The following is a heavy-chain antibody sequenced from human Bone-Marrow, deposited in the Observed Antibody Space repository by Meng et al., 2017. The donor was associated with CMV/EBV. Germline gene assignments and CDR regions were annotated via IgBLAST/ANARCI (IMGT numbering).Heavy chain of an antibody. CDR3: ARERRCGSDCYFFDY. CDR1: GFTFSSHA. Sequence: GGSLRLSCAASGFTFSSHAMTWVRQAPGKGLEWVSVIGGVTTNETHYADSVKGRFTISRDNSKNTLYLQMNSLRVEDTAVYYCARERRCGSDCYFFDYWGHGTLVTVSS. CDR2: IGGVTTNET. J-gene: IGHJ4*01. V-gene: IGHV3-23*01. D-gene: IGHD2-21*01.